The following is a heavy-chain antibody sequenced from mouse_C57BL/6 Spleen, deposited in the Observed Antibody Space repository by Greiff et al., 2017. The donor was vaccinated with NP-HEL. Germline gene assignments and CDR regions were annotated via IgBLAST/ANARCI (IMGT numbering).Heavy chain of an antibody. Sequence: EVKLVESGGGLVKPGGSLKLSCAASGFTFSDYGMHWVRQAPEQGLEWVAYISSGSSTIYYADTVKGRFTISRDNAKNTLFLQMTSLRSEDTAMYYCARYYYGTPDVWGTGTTVTVSS. CDR1: GFTFSDYG. J-gene: IGHJ1*03. V-gene: IGHV5-17*01. CDR2: ISSGSSTI. D-gene: IGHD1-1*01. CDR3: ARYYYGTPDV.